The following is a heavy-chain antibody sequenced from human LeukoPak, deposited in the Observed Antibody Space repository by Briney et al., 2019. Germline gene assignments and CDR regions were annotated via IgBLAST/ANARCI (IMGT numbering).Heavy chain of an antibody. Sequence: PSETLSLTCTVSGGSISSYYWSWIRQPPGKGLEWIGYIYYSGSTNYNPSLKSRVTISVDTSKNQFSLKLSSVTAADTAVYYCARGIAAAGSLYNWFDPWAREPWSPSPQ. CDR2: IYYSGST. J-gene: IGHJ5*02. CDR1: GGSISSYY. CDR3: ARGIAAAGSLYNWFDP. V-gene: IGHV4-59*12. D-gene: IGHD6-13*01.